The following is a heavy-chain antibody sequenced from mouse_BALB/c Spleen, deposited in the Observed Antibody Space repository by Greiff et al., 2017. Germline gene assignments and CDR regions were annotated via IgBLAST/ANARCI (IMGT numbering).Heavy chain of an antibody. CDR3: ARSTAYAMDY. CDR2: ISSGSSTI. V-gene: IGHV5-17*02. CDR1: GFTFSSFG. J-gene: IGHJ4*01. Sequence: EVHLVESGGGLVQPGGSRKLSCAASGFTFSSFGMHWVRQAPEKGLEWVAYISSGSSTIYYADTVKGRFTISRDNPKNTLFLQMTSLRSEDTAMYYCARSTAYAMDYWGQGTSVTVSS.